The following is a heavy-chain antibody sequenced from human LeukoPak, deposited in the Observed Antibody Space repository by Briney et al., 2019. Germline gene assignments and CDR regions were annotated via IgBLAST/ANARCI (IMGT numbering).Heavy chain of an antibody. J-gene: IGHJ4*02. CDR3: ARDWWALDY. V-gene: IGHV3-7*01. D-gene: IGHD1-26*01. Sequence: GGSLRLSCAASGFTFSSYWMGWVRQAPGKGLEWVANIKQDGSEKYYVDSVKGRFTISRDNAKNSLYLQMNSQRAEDTAVYCCARDWWALDYWGQGTLVTVSS. CDR2: IKQDGSEK. CDR1: GFTFSSYW.